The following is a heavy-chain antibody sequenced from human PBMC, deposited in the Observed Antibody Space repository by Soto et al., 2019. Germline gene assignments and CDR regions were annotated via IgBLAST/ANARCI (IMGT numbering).Heavy chain of an antibody. Sequence: LILSFSASVFTFSSYAMSWVRQAPCKGLEWVAVISYDGSNKYYADSVKGRFTISRDNSKNTLYLQMNSLRAEDTAVYYCAKGESHDSSGYPWDAFDIWGQGTMVTVSS. CDR3: AKGESHDSSGYPWDAFDI. V-gene: IGHV3-30*18. D-gene: IGHD3-22*01. CDR2: ISYDGSNK. J-gene: IGHJ3*02. CDR1: VFTFSSYA.